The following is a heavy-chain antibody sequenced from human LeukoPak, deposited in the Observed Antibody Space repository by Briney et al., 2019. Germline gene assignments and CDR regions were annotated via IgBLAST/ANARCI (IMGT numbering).Heavy chain of an antibody. CDR3: ATPPYYYDSSGYYLWAFDI. D-gene: IGHD3-22*01. Sequence: ASVKVSCTVSGYTLTELSMHWVRQAPGKGLEWMGGFDPEDGETIYEQKFQGRVTMTEDTSTDTAYMELSSLRSEDTAVYYCATPPYYYDSSGYYLWAFDIWGQGTMVTVSS. V-gene: IGHV1-24*01. J-gene: IGHJ3*02. CDR2: FDPEDGET. CDR1: GYTLTELS.